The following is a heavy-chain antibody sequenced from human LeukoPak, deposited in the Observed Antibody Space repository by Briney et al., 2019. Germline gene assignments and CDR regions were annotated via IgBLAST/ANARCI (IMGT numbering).Heavy chain of an antibody. CDR1: GGSISSYY. CDR2: IYYSGST. J-gene: IGHJ4*02. V-gene: IGHV4-59*01. CDR3: ARDRMDKDGYNYLASDY. Sequence: SETLSLTCTVSGGSISSYYWSWIRQPPGKGLEWIGYIYYSGSTNYNPSLKSRVTISVDTSKNQFPLKLSSVTAADTAVYYCARDRMDKDGYNYLASDYWGQGTLVTVSS. D-gene: IGHD5-24*01.